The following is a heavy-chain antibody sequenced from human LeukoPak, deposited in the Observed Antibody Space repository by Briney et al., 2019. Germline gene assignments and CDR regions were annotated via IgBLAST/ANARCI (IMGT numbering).Heavy chain of an antibody. V-gene: IGHV3-53*03. Sequence: QPGGSLRLSCAAFGFNVHSNYMSWVRLAPGKGLEWISSLTDGLDRFYEDSVKGRFTVSRDDSKNAVYLQMDNLRVDDTAVYFCVRGHGLGIWGQGTKVIVAS. CDR1: GFNVHSNY. CDR3: VRGHGLGI. CDR2: LTDGLDR. J-gene: IGHJ3*02. D-gene: IGHD7-27*01.